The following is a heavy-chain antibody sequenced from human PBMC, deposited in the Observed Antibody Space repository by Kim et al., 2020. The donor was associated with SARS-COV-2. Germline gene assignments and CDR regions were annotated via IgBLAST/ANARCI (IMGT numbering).Heavy chain of an antibody. D-gene: IGHD3-9*01. CDR1: GFTFSTYG. Sequence: GGSLRLSCAASGFTFSTYGMHWVRQAPGKGLEWVALISYDGSNKYYADSVKGRFTISRDNSKNTLYLQMNSLRAEDTAVYYCAKDRLLRYFDWLPTYYFDYWGQGTLVTVSS. CDR3: AKDRLLRYFDWLPTYYFDY. V-gene: IGHV3-30*18. CDR2: ISYDGSNK. J-gene: IGHJ4*02.